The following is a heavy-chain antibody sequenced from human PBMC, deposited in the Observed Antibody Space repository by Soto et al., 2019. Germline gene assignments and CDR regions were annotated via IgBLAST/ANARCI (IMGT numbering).Heavy chain of an antibody. Sequence: EAQLLESGGGLVQPGGSLRLSCAASGFTFNKYAMAWVRQAPGKGLEWLSSVSADGGSTYYADSVKGRFTISRDSFESTLFLQMNSLRADDTAVYYCAKDLHDFWSPYPLTGNGLDVWGQGTTVTVSS. D-gene: IGHD3-3*01. CDR3: AKDLHDFWSPYPLTGNGLDV. V-gene: IGHV3-23*01. CDR2: VSADGGST. CDR1: GFTFNKYA. J-gene: IGHJ6*02.